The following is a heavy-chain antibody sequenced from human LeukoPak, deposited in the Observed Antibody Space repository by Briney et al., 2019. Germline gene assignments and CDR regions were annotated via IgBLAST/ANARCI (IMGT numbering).Heavy chain of an antibody. J-gene: IGHJ4*02. CDR3: STGTHDFWSVYFFAY. CDR2: INHSGST. V-gene: IGHV4-34*01. Sequence: SETLSLTCAVYGGSFSGYYWSWIRQPPGKGLEWIGEINHSGSTNYNPSLKSRVTISVDTSKNQFSLKLSSVTAADTAVYYCSTGTHDFWSVYFFAYGGQGTLVTVPS. CDR1: GGSFSGYY. D-gene: IGHD3-3*01.